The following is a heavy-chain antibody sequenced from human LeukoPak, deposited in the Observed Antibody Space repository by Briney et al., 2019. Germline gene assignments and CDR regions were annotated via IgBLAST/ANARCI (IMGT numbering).Heavy chain of an antibody. V-gene: IGHV3-23*01. J-gene: IGHJ4*02. D-gene: IGHD6-19*01. Sequence: GGSLRLSCTASGFTLSSYEMSWIRQAPGKGLEWVSSIDYSGGDTHYADSVKGRFTISGDNSKNTLYLQLSSLRGDDTAVYYCARNNGWYGVSWGQGTLVTVSS. CDR2: IDYSGGDT. CDR3: ARNNGWYGVS. CDR1: GFTLSSYE.